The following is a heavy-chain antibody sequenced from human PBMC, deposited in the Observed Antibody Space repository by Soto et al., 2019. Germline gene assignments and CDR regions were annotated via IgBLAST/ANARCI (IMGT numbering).Heavy chain of an antibody. D-gene: IGHD5-12*01. Sequence: SETLSLTCAVSGDSISNGGYYWSWIRQPPGKGLEWIGYIFHNGGSYYNPSLKSRVTISVDRSKNQFSLKVSSVTAADTAVYYCARLDGYNSFDYWGQGTLVTVPQ. V-gene: IGHV4-30-2*01. CDR2: IFHNGGS. CDR3: ARLDGYNSFDY. CDR1: GDSISNGGYY. J-gene: IGHJ4*02.